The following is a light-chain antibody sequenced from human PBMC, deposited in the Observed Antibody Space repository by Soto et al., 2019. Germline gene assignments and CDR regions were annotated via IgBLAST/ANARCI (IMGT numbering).Light chain of an antibody. CDR1: SSDVGNYNL. CDR2: EVS. J-gene: IGLJ2*01. Sequence: QSVLTQPASVSGSPGQSITISCTGTSSDVGNYNLVSWYQQHPGNAPKLMIYEVSERPSGVSNRFSGSKSGNTASLTISGLQAEDEADYYCCSYAGSSTLVFGGGTKLTVL. CDR3: CSYAGSSTLV. V-gene: IGLV2-23*02.